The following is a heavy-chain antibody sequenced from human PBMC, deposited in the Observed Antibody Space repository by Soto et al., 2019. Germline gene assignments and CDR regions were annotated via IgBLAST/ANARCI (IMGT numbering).Heavy chain of an antibody. Sequence: SETLSLTCTVSGGSISSYYWSWIRQPPGKGLEWIGYIYYSGSTNYNPSLKSRVTISVDMSKNQFSLKLSSVTAADTAVYYCARDHGSGWYSYWGQGTLVTVSS. V-gene: IGHV4-59*01. J-gene: IGHJ4*02. CDR1: GGSISSYY. D-gene: IGHD6-19*01. CDR2: IYYSGST. CDR3: ARDHGSGWYSY.